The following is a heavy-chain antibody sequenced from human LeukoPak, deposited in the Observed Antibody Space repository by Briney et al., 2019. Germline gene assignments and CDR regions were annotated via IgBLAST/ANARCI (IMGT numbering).Heavy chain of an antibody. CDR1: GGSISSSSYY. V-gene: IGHV4-39*02. Sequence: SETLSLTCTVSGGSISSSSYYWGWIRQPPGKGLEWIGSIYYSGSTYYNPPPKSRVTISVDTSKNQFSLKLSSVTAADTAVYYCAREGNGGYFDYWGQGTLVTVSS. J-gene: IGHJ4*02. CDR2: IYYSGST. D-gene: IGHD3-16*01. CDR3: AREGNGGYFDY.